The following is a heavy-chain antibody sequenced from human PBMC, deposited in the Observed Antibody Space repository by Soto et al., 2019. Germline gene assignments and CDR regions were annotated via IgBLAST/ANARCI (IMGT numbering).Heavy chain of an antibody. CDR2: ISGSGGST. V-gene: IGHV3-23*01. CDR1: GFTFSSYA. Sequence: GGSLRLSCAASGFTFSSYAMSWVRQAPGKGLEWVSAISGSGGSTYYADSVKGRFTISRDNSKNTLYLQMNSLRAEDTAVYYCAKGRRRGYSGYGQGGAFDIWGQGTMVTVSS. J-gene: IGHJ3*02. D-gene: IGHD5-12*01. CDR3: AKGRRRGYSGYGQGGAFDI.